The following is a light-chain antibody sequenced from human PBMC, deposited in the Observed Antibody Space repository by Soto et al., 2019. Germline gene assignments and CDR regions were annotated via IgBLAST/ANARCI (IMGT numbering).Light chain of an antibody. J-gene: IGKJ1*01. CDR3: QQYNSYSWT. CDR2: AAS. V-gene: IGKV1-6*01. CDR1: QRIRND. Sequence: IHMTQSPSSLSASVGARVTITCRASQRIRNDLGWYQQTPGKAPKLLIYAASSLQSGVPSRFSGSGSGTDVTLTISSRQPEDFATYYCQQYNSYSWTFGQGTKVDI.